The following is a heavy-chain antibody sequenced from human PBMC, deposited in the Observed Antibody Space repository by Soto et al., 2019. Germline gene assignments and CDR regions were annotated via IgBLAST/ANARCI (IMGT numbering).Heavy chain of an antibody. CDR2: IIPIGGRA. V-gene: IGHV1-69*02. J-gene: IGHJ3*02. CDR3: AALSGSYYPDDAFDI. CDR1: GGTFSSYT. Sequence: ASVKVSCKASGGTFSSYTISWVRQAPGQGLEWMGRIIPIGGRANYAQKFQGRVTMTADKSTSTVYMELSSLRSEDTAVYYCAALSGSYYPDDAFDIWGQGTMVTVSS. D-gene: IGHD1-26*01.